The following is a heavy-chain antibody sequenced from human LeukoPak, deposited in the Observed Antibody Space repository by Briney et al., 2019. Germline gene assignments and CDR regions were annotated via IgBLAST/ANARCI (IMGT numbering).Heavy chain of an antibody. J-gene: IGHJ4*02. CDR3: ARDGYCGVGCYLFDY. V-gene: IGHV3-30-3*01. CDR1: GFTFSRYA. Sequence: GGSLRLSCAASGFTFSRYAMHWVRQAPGKGLEWVAVISYDGCNIYYADSVKGRFTISRDNSKNTLYLQMNSMRAEDTAVYYCARDGYCGVGCYLFDYWGQGTLVTVSS. CDR2: ISYDGCNI. D-gene: IGHD2-21*02.